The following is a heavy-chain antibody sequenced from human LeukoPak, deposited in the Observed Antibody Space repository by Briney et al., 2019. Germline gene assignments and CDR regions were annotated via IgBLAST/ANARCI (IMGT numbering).Heavy chain of an antibody. CDR3: AKGRYYDSSGSLDY. V-gene: IGHV3-23*01. CDR2: ISGSGGST. D-gene: IGHD3-22*01. CDR1: GFTFSSYA. J-gene: IGHJ4*02. Sequence: PGGSLRLSCAASGFTFSSYAMSWVRQAPGRGLEWVSAISGSGGSTYYADSVKGRFTISRGNSKNTLYLQMNSLRAEDTAVYYCAKGRYYDSSGSLDYWGQGTLVTVSS.